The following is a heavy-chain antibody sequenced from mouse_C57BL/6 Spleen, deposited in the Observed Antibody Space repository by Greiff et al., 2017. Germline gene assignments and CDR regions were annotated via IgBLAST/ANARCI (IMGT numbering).Heavy chain of an antibody. J-gene: IGHJ1*03. Sequence: QVQLQQSGAELVKPGASVKMSCKASGYTFTSYWITWVKQRPGQGLEWIGDIYPGSGSTNYNEKFKSKATLTVDTSSSTAYMQLSSLTSEDSAVYYCARYYYYGSSYGYFDVWGTGTTVTVSS. CDR1: GYTFTSYW. D-gene: IGHD1-1*01. CDR3: ARYYYYGSSYGYFDV. V-gene: IGHV1-55*01. CDR2: IYPGSGST.